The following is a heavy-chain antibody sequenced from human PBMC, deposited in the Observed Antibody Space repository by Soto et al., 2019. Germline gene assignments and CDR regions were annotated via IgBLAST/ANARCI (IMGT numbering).Heavy chain of an antibody. D-gene: IGHD6-6*01. CDR1: GGTFNNYA. J-gene: IGHJ6*02. V-gene: IGHV1-69*13. CDR2: IIPIFGLG. Sequence: ASVKVSCKASGGTFNNYAISWVRQAPGQGLEWMGGIIPIFGLGNYAQKFQDRVTITADESRTTAYMEMSSLRSEDTAIYYCARGSSSSSSYYYYALDVWGQGTTVTVSS. CDR3: ARGSSSSSSYYYYALDV.